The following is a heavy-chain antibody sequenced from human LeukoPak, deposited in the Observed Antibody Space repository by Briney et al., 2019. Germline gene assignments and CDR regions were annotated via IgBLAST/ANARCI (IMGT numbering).Heavy chain of an antibody. CDR3: ARDPVGALDY. D-gene: IGHD3-16*01. Sequence: GGPLRLSCAASGFTFSSYAMHWVRQAPGKGLEWVAVISYDGSNKYYADSVKGRFTISRDNSKNTLYLQMNSLRAEDTAVYYCARDPVGALDYWGQGTLVTVSS. J-gene: IGHJ4*02. CDR2: ISYDGSNK. V-gene: IGHV3-30*04. CDR1: GFTFSSYA.